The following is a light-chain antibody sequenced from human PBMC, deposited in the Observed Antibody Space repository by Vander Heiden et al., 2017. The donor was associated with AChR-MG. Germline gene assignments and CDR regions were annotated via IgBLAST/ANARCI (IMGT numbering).Light chain of an antibody. CDR3: SSYTSSGTLVV. CDR1: SSDVGGYNY. V-gene: IGLV2-14*01. J-gene: IGLJ2*01. CDR2: EVN. Sequence: QSALTQPDSVAGSPGQSMTIACTGTSSDVGGYNYVSWYQQYPGKAPELMIYEVNNRPSGVSNRFSGSKSGNTASLTISGLQAEDEADYYCSSYTSSGTLVVFGGGTKLTVL.